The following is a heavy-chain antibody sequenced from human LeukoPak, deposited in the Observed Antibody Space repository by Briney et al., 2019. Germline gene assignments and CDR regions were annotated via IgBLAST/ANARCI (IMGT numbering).Heavy chain of an antibody. J-gene: IGHJ4*02. CDR1: GFTFDDHG. V-gene: IGHV3-20*04. CDR3: ARGAGYNYPYYFDY. D-gene: IGHD5-24*01. CDR2: INWNGGST. Sequence: PGGSLRLSCAVSGFTFDDHGMSWVRQAPGKGLEWVSGINWNGGSTGYADSVKGRFTISRDNSKNTLYLQMNSLRAEDTAVYYCARGAGYNYPYYFDYWGQGTLVTVSS.